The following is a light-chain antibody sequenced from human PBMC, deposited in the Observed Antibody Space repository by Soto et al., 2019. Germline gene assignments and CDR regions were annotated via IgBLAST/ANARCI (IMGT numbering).Light chain of an antibody. V-gene: IGKV3-11*01. Sequence: EIVLTHSPATLSLSPGERATLSCRASQSISSYLAWYQQKLGQAPRLLIYDASNRATGVPARFSGSGSGTDFTLTISRLEPEDFAGYYCQQRSNWPLTFGQWTRLDMK. J-gene: IGKJ5*01. CDR1: QSISSY. CDR2: DAS. CDR3: QQRSNWPLT.